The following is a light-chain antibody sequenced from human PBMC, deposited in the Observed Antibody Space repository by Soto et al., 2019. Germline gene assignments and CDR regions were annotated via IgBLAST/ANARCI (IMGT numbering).Light chain of an antibody. J-gene: IGKJ1*01. CDR3: QHSYSTPRT. CDR1: QSISNY. V-gene: IGKV1-39*01. CDR2: ATS. Sequence: RMTQSPSSLSTSAADRVTITGGTSQSISNYLAWYQQRPGKVPKLLIYATSSLQSGVPSRFSGSGSGTDFALTISSLQPEDFATYYCQHSYSTPRTFGQGTKVDIK.